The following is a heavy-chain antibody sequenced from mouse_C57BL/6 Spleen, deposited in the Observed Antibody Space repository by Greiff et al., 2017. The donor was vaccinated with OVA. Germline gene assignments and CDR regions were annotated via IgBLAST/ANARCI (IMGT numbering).Heavy chain of an antibody. D-gene: IGHD2-4*01. J-gene: IGHJ2*01. V-gene: IGHV1-64*01. CDR2: IHPNSGST. Sequence: VQLQQPGAELVKPGASVKLSCKASGYTFTSYWMHWVKQRPGQGLEWIGMIHPNSGSTNYNEKFKSKATLTVDKSSSTAYMQLSSLTSEDSAVYYCARYDYDRYFDYWGQGTTLTVSS. CDR3: ARYDYDRYFDY. CDR1: GYTFTSYW.